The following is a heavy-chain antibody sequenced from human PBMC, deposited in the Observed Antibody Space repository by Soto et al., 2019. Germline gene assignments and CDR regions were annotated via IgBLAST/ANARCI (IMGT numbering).Heavy chain of an antibody. Sequence: SVKVSCKASGGTFSSYAISWVRQAPGQGLEWMGGIIPIFGTANYAQKFQGRVTITADESTSTAYMELSSLRSEDTAVYYCARGGSLREDRSRYYYYGMDVWGQGTTVTVSS. CDR2: IIPIFGTA. D-gene: IGHD3-16*01. CDR1: GGTFSSYA. CDR3: ARGGSLREDRSRYYYYGMDV. J-gene: IGHJ6*02. V-gene: IGHV1-69*13.